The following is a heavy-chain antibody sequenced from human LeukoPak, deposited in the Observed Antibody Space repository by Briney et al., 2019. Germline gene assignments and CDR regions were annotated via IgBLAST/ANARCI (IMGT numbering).Heavy chain of an antibody. V-gene: IGHV3-23*01. J-gene: IGHJ4*02. D-gene: IGHD2-2*01. Sequence: GGSLRLSCAASGFTFTNYAMSWVRQAPGKGLEWVSSINPSSGNTYYADSVKGRFTISRDNSKNTLYLQMNSLRAEDTAVYYCAKDLSELQVVPAGPFDYWGQGTLVTVSS. CDR3: AKDLSELQVVPAGPFDY. CDR2: INPSSGNT. CDR1: GFTFTNYA.